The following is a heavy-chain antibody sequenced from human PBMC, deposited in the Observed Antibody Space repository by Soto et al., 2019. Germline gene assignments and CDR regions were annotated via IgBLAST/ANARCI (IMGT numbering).Heavy chain of an antibody. D-gene: IGHD3-10*01. V-gene: IGHV5-10-1*01. CDR1: GYSFTSYW. CDR3: ARRSFGSSYYSPSGMYF. CDR2: IDPSDSYT. Sequence: GESLKISCKGSGYSFTSYWINWVRQMPGKGVEWMGRIDPSDSYTNYSPSFQGHVTISADKSISTAYLQWSSLKASDTAMYYCARRSFGSSYYSPSGMYFWGKGTTVTVSS. J-gene: IGHJ6*04.